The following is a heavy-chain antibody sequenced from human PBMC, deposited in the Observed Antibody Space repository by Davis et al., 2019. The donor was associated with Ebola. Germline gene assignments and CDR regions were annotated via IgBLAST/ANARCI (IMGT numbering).Heavy chain of an antibody. CDR2: IYYSGSP. CDR3: ARVSGYDFFDN. D-gene: IGHD5-12*01. V-gene: IGHV4-59*11. Sequence: PSETLSLTCSVSGGSISGHFWSWIRQPPGKGLEWMGYIYYSGSPNYNPSLGSRVTISVDTSKNQFSLKLRSVTAADTAVYYCARVSGYDFFDNWGHGTLVTVSS. J-gene: IGHJ4*01. CDR1: GGSISGHF.